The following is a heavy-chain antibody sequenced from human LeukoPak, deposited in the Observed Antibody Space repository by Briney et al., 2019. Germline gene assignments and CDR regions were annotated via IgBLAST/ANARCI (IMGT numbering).Heavy chain of an antibody. CDR2: IYYSGST. Sequence: SETLSLTCTVSGGSVSSGSYYWSWIRQPPGKGLEWIGYIYYSGSTNYNPSLKSRVTISVDTSKNQFSLKLSSVTAADTAVYYCARTIFLNSYYFDYWGQGTLVTVSS. J-gene: IGHJ4*02. CDR1: GGSVSSGSYY. V-gene: IGHV4-61*01. D-gene: IGHD3-3*01. CDR3: ARTIFLNSYYFDY.